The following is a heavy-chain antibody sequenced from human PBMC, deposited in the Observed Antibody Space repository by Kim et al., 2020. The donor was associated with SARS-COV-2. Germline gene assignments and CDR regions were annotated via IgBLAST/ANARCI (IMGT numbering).Heavy chain of an antibody. J-gene: IGHJ6*02. CDR1: GFTFSSYS. V-gene: IGHV3-21*01. D-gene: IGHD3-9*01. CDR3: ARDQDYDILTGYWYGMDV. Sequence: GGSLRLSCAASGFTFSSYSMNWVRQAPGKGLEWVSSISSSSSYIYYADSVKGRFTISRDNAKNSLYLQMNSLRAEDTAVYYCARDQDYDILTGYWYGMDVWGQGTTVTVSS. CDR2: ISSSSSYI.